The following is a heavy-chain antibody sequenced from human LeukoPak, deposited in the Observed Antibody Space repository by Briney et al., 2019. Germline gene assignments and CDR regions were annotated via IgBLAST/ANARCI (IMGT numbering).Heavy chain of an antibody. CDR2: MNPNSGNT. J-gene: IGHJ4*02. CDR3: TRRTRMVRDFDY. D-gene: IGHD3-10*01. CDR1: GYTFTSYD. V-gene: IGHV1-8*03. Sequence: ASVKVSCKASGYTFTSYDINWVRQATGQGLEWMGWMNPNSGNTGYAQKFQGRVTITRNTSISTAYMELSSLRSEDTAVYYCTRRTRMVRDFDYWGQGTLVTVSS.